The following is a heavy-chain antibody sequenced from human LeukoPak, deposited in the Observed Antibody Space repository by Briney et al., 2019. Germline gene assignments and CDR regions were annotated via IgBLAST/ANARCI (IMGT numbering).Heavy chain of an antibody. CDR1: GFTSGDYA. V-gene: IGHV3-49*04. Sequence: SLRLSCTASGFTSGDYAVSWVRQAPGKGPEWVGLIRRKANGGTTEYAASVKGRFTISRDDSKSIAYLQMNSLKTEDTAVYYCTSGLYYDSWSDLFDYWGQGTLVTVSS. D-gene: IGHD3-3*01. CDR2: IRRKANGGTT. CDR3: TSGLYYDSWSDLFDY. J-gene: IGHJ4*02.